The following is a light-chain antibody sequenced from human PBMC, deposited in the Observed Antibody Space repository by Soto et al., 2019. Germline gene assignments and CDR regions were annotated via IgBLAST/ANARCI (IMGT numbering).Light chain of an antibody. CDR2: FAS. Sequence: DIQMTQSPSSVSASVGDRVTITCRASQGIGDRLAWYQQRPGKVPQLLIYFASTLPSGVPSRFIASGSGADFILTITPLQAEDFATYYCLHTYSFPRTFGQGTKVEIK. J-gene: IGKJ1*01. V-gene: IGKV1-12*01. CDR3: LHTYSFPRT. CDR1: QGIGDR.